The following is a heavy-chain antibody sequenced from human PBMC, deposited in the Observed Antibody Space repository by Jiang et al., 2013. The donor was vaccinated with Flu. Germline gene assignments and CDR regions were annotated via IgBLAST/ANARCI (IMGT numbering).Heavy chain of an antibody. CDR3: AKDKEFGGYEQSGAFDI. D-gene: IGHD5-12*01. CDR2: ISWNSGSI. V-gene: IGHV3-9*01. Sequence: GGGLVQPGRSLRLSCAASGFTFDDYAMHWVRQAPGKGLEWVSGISWNSGSIGYADSVKGRFTISRDNAKNSLYLQMNSLRAEDTALYYCAKDKEFGGYEQSGAFDIWGQGTMVTVSS. CDR1: GFTFDDYA. J-gene: IGHJ3*02.